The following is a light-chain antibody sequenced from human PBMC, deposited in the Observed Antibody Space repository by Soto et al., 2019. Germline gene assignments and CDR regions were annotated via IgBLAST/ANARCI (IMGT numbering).Light chain of an antibody. CDR3: QSYDSSLSGYV. CDR2: ANN. Sequence: QSVLTQPPSVSGAPGQRVTISCTGSSSNIGAGYDVHWYQQLPGTAPKLLIYANNIRPSGAPGRFSGSKSGTSASLAITGLQAEDEADYYCQSYDSSLSGYVFGTGTKVTVL. V-gene: IGLV1-40*01. CDR1: SSNIGAGYD. J-gene: IGLJ1*01.